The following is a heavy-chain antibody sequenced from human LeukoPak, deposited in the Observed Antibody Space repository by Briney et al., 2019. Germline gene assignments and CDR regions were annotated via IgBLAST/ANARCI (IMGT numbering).Heavy chain of an antibody. D-gene: IGHD2-21*01. J-gene: IGHJ5*02. V-gene: IGHV4-31*03. CDR3: ARDSEVVKFDP. Sequence: SETLSLTCTVSGGSISSGGYYWSWIRQHPGKGLEWIGYIYYSGSTYYNPSLKSRVTISVDTSKNQFSLKLSSVTAADTAVYYCARDSEVVKFDPWGQGTLVTVSS. CDR2: IYYSGST. CDR1: GGSISSGGYY.